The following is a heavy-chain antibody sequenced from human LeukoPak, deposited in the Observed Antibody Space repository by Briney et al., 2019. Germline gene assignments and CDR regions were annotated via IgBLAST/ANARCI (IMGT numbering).Heavy chain of an antibody. CDR1: GGSISSYY. CDR3: ARKATAATYFDY. D-gene: IGHD2-15*01. CDR2: IYTSGIT. J-gene: IGHJ4*02. V-gene: IGHV4-4*07. Sequence: SEALSLTCTVPGGSISSYYWSWIRQPAGKGLEWIGRIYTSGITNYNPSLKSRVTMSVDTSKNQFSLKLTSVTAADTAVYFCARKATAATYFDYWSQGTLVTVSS.